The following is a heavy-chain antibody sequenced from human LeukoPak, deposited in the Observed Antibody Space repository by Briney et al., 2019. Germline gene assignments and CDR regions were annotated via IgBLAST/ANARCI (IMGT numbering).Heavy chain of an antibody. D-gene: IGHD6-13*01. J-gene: IGHJ4*02. CDR2: ISSSGSYI. Sequence: GGSLRLSCAASGFTFSSYSMNWVRQARGKGLEWVSSISSSGSYIYYADSVKRPFTISRDNAKNSLYLQMNSLRAEDTAVYYCASSAPLDSSSWYVFTGYWGQGTLVTVSS. CDR3: ASSAPLDSSSWYVFTGY. V-gene: IGHV3-21*01. CDR1: GFTFSSYS.